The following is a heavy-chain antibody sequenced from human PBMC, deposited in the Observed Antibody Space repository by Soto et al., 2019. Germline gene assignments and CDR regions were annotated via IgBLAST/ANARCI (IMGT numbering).Heavy chain of an antibody. Sequence: ASVKVSCKASGYTFTSYYMHWVRQAPGQGLEWMGIINPSGGSTSYAQKFQGRVTMTRDSSTSTVYMELSSLRSEYTAVYYCAREVVVGVEDIVLVPAAPVGAFDIWG. CDR3: AREVVVGVEDIVLVPAAPVGAFDI. CDR1: GYTFTSYY. CDR2: INPSGGST. J-gene: IGHJ3*02. V-gene: IGHV1-46*01. D-gene: IGHD2-2*01.